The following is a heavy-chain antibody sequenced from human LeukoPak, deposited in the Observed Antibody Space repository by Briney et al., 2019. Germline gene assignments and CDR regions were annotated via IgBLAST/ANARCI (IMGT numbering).Heavy chain of an antibody. CDR3: AVDYGGKSGAFDI. CDR2: ISSSGSTI. J-gene: IGHJ3*02. Sequence: GGSLRLSCSASGFTFSSYEMNWVCQAPGKGLEWVSYISSSGSTIHYADSVKGRFTISRDNAKNSLYLQMNSLRAEDTAVYYCAVDYGGKSGAFDIWGQGTMVTVSS. D-gene: IGHD4-23*01. V-gene: IGHV3-48*03. CDR1: GFTFSSYE.